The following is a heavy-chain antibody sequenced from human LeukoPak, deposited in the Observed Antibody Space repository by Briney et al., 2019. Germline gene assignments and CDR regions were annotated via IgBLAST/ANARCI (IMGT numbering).Heavy chain of an antibody. D-gene: IGHD3-10*01. CDR1: AFTFSTYW. J-gene: IGHJ4*02. V-gene: IGHV3-74*03. Sequence: GGSPRLSCTASAFTFSTYWINWVRQSPGKGLVWVALINGDGSTTTHADSVKGRFTISRDNAKNTAYLQMNSLRDEDTALYYCARDYAGSPDYWGQGTLVTVSA. CDR3: ARDYAGSPDY. CDR2: INGDGSTT.